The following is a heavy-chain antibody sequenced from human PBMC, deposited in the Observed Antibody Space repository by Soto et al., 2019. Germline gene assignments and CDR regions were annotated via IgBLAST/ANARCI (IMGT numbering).Heavy chain of an antibody. CDR2: IRGSTSYI. CDR3: ARDIIGELGTFDY. CDR1: GFTFSSYS. J-gene: IGHJ4*02. V-gene: IGHV3-21*01. D-gene: IGHD1-26*01. Sequence: EVQLVESGGGLVKPGGSLRLSCAASGFTFSSYSMNWVRQAPGKGLEWVSSIRGSTSYINYEDSVKGRFTISRDNAKKSLYLQMNSLRAEDTAVYYCARDIIGELGTFDYWGQGNLVTVSS.